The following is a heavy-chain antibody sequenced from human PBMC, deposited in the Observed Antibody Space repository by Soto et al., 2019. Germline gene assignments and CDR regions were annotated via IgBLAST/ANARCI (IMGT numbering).Heavy chain of an antibody. V-gene: IGHV1-69*13. J-gene: IGHJ3*02. Sequence: GASVKVSCKASGGTFSSYAISWVRQAPGQGLEWMGGTIPIFGTANYAQKFQGRVTITADESTSTAYMELSSLRSEDTAVYYCADHYYDSSGYQHAFDIWGQGTMVTVSS. CDR1: GGTFSSYA. CDR2: TIPIFGTA. D-gene: IGHD3-22*01. CDR3: ADHYYDSSGYQHAFDI.